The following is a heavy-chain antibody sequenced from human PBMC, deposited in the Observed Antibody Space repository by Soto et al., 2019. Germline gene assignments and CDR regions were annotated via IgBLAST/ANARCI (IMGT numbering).Heavy chain of an antibody. Sequence: SQTLSLPCTVSGGSISSYYWSWIRQPPGKGLEWIGYIYYSGSTNYNPSLKSRVTISVDTSKNQFSLKLSSVTAADTAVYYCARLRRIVVVPADHYYMDVWGKGTTVTVSS. D-gene: IGHD2-2*01. V-gene: IGHV4-59*08. CDR3: ARLRRIVVVPADHYYMDV. CDR1: GGSISSYY. J-gene: IGHJ6*03. CDR2: IYYSGST.